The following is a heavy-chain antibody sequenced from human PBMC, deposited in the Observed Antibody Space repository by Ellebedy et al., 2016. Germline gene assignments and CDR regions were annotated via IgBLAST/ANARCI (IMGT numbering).Heavy chain of an antibody. CDR2: ISSSSSYI. J-gene: IGHJ3*02. CDR3: ARAKGYSYGANDAFDI. V-gene: IGHV3-21*01. D-gene: IGHD5-18*01. CDR1: GFTFSSYS. Sequence: GESLKISXAASGFTFSSYSMNWVRQAPGKGLEWVSSISSSSSYIYYADSVKGRFTISRDNAKNSLYLQMNSLRAEDTAVYYCARAKGYSYGANDAFDIWGQGTMVTVSS.